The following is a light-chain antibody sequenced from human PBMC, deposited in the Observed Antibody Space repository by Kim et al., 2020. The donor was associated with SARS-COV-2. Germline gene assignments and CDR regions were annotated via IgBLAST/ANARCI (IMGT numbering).Light chain of an antibody. Sequence: ENVLTQSPGTLSLSPGERATLCCRASQSVSSNFLAWYQQKAGQAPRLVIYSASSRASGIPDRFSGSGSGTDFTLTISTLEPEDFAVYYCQQYATSPETFGQGTKVDIK. CDR3: QQYATSPET. CDR1: QSVSSNF. J-gene: IGKJ1*01. V-gene: IGKV3-20*01. CDR2: SAS.